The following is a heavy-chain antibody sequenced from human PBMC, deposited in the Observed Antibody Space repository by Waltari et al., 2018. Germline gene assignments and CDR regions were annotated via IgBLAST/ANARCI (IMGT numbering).Heavy chain of an antibody. Sequence: QVQLVQSGAEVKKPGSSVKVSCKASGGTFSSYTISWVRQAPGQGLEWMGRVIPILGIANYAQKFQGRVTITADKSTGTAYMELSSLRSEDTAVYYCAREDSSSWYGDYYYGMDVWGQGTTVTVSS. CDR3: AREDSSSWYGDYYYGMDV. CDR2: VIPILGIA. CDR1: GGTFSSYT. V-gene: IGHV1-69*08. J-gene: IGHJ6*02. D-gene: IGHD6-13*01.